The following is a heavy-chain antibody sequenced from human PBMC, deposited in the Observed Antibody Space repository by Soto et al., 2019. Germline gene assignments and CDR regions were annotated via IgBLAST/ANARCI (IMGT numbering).Heavy chain of an antibody. J-gene: IGHJ4*01. CDR3: GSPRSGPSPDVGH. CDR1: VFSVDTTYC. CDR2: INPNSGDT. Sequence: VASVKVSCKASVFSVDTTYCIHWVRRAPGQGLEWMGSINPNSGDTNYAQNFQGRVTMTRDTSISTAYMEVSSLTSDDTAVYYCGSPRSGPSPDVGHWGHGTVVTV. D-gene: IGHD2-15*01. V-gene: IGHV1-2*02.